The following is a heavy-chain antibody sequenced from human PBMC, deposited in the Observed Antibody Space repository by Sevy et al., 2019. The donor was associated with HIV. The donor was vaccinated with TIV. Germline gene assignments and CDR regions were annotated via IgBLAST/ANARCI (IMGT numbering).Heavy chain of an antibody. CDR3: ARSFGSGSYYNTPDFDY. CDR2: IYYSGST. D-gene: IGHD3-10*01. Sequence: GSLRLSCTVSGGSISSSSYYWGWIRQPPGKGLEWIGSIYYSGSTYYNPSLKSRVTISVDTSKNQFSLKLSSVTAAETAVYYWARSFGSGSYYNTPDFDYWGRGTLVTVSS. CDR1: GGSISSSSYY. J-gene: IGHJ4*02. V-gene: IGHV4-39*01.